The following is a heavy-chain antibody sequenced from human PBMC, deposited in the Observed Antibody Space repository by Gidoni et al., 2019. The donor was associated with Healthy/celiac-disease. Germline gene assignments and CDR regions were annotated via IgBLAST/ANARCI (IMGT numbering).Heavy chain of an antibody. CDR3: AKALCQQLARLPIYYYYGMDV. CDR1: GFTFSSYA. D-gene: IGHD6-13*01. Sequence: EVQLLESGGGLVQPGGSLRLSCAASGFTFSSYAMSWVRQAPGKGLEWVSAISGSGGSTYYADSVKGRFTISRDNSKNTLYLQMNSLRAEDTAVYYCAKALCQQLARLPIYYYYGMDVWGQGTTVTVSS. V-gene: IGHV3-23*01. J-gene: IGHJ6*02. CDR2: ISGSGGST.